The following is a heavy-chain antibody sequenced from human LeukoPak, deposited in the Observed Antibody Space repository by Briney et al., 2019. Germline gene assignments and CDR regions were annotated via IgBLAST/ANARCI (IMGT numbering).Heavy chain of an antibody. Sequence: SETLSLTCTVSGGSISSRSYYWGWVRQPPGKGLEWIGNIYYSGSTSYNPSLKSRATISVDTSKNQFSLKLTSVTAADTAVFYCARLTGRDSSDWPYFHHWGQGALVTVSS. CDR2: IYYSGST. CDR1: GGSISSRSYY. D-gene: IGHD6-25*01. CDR3: ARLTGRDSSDWPYFHH. J-gene: IGHJ1*01. V-gene: IGHV4-39*01.